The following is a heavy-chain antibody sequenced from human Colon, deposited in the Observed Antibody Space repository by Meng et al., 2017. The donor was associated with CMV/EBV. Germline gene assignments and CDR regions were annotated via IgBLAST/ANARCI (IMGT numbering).Heavy chain of an antibody. D-gene: IGHD3-3*01. CDR2: IYTSGST. CDR3: ARSAFFEGLMDV. V-gene: IGHV4-4*07. CDR1: GGSISSYY. Sequence: SETLSLTCTVSGGSISSYYWSWIRQPAGKGLEWIGRIYTSGSTNYNPSLKSRVTISVDTSKNQFSLQLSSVTAADTAVYYCARSAFFEGLMDVWGQGTTVTVSS. J-gene: IGHJ6*02.